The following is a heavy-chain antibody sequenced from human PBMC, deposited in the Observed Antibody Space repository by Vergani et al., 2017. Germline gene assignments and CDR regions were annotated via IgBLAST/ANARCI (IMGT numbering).Heavy chain of an antibody. CDR1: GFTFNEYW. CDR2: MNGDGDTI. V-gene: IGHV3-74*01. CDR3: ARARNFRFVVVCENWFDP. Sequence: EVELVESGGGLVQPGGSLRLSCAASGFTFNEYWMHWARQVPGKGLVWVSGMNGDGDTISYADSVKGRFTISRDNAKNTLFLQMNSLRAEDTAVYYCARARNFRFVVVCENWFDPWGQETLVTVSS. J-gene: IGHJ5*02. D-gene: IGHD2-15*01.